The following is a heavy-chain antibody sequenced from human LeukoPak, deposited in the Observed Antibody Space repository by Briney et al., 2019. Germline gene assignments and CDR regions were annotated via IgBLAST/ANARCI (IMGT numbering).Heavy chain of an antibody. CDR1: GGSFSSYY. J-gene: IGHJ6*02. CDR3: ARGGSYYDILTGYYYYGMDV. V-gene: IGHV4-59*01. CDR2: IYYSGST. Sequence: PSETLSLTCAVYGGSFSSYYWSWIRQPPGKGLEWIGYIYYSGSTNYNPSLKSRVTISVDTSKNQFSLKLSSVTAADTAVYYCARGGSYYDILTGYYYYGMDVWGQGTTVTVSS. D-gene: IGHD3-9*01.